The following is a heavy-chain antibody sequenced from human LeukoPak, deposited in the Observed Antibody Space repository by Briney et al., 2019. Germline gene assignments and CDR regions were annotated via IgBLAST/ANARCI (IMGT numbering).Heavy chain of an antibody. Sequence: SVKVSCKASGYTFTGYYMHWVRQAPGQGLEWMGGIIPLFDTTNYAQNFQGRVTITADESTSTAYMELSSLRSEDMAVYYCARSMASRLYYFDYWGQGTLVTVSS. CDR2: IIPLFDTT. CDR1: GYTFTGYY. V-gene: IGHV1-69*13. J-gene: IGHJ4*02. CDR3: ARSMASRLYYFDY. D-gene: IGHD2/OR15-2a*01.